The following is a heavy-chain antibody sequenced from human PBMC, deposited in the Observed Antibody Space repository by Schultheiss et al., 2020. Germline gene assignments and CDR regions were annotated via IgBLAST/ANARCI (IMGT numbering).Heavy chain of an antibody. D-gene: IGHD6-19*01. CDR2: IYHSGGT. CDR3: ASTYRDSSGWYFVFDY. J-gene: IGHJ4*02. CDR1: GGSISSSNW. V-gene: IGHV4-4*02. Sequence: SETLSLTCAVSGGSISSSNWWSWVRQPPGKGLEWIGEIYHSGGTNYNPSLKSRVTISVDTSKNQFSLKLSSVTAADTAVYYCASTYRDSSGWYFVFDYWGQGTLVTVSS.